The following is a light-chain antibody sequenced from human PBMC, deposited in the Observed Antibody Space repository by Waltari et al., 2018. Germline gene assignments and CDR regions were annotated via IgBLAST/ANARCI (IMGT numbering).Light chain of an antibody. V-gene: IGKV1-5*03. CDR1: QYVKNN. Sequence: DIQMTQSPSTLPASVGDRVTITCRASQYVKNNLSWFQQKPGKAPKVLIHKASRLAGGVPSRFSGSGFGTELILSISSLQPDDFATYYCQEYDSLPIPFGGGTKVEIK. CDR2: KAS. CDR3: QEYDSLPIP. J-gene: IGKJ4*01.